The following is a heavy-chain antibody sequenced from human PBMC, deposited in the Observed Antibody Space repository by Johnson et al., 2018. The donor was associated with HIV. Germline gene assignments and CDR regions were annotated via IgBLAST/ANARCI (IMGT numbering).Heavy chain of an antibody. CDR2: ISYDGNNK. J-gene: IGHJ3*02. Sequence: QVQLVESGGGVVQPGRSLRLSCAASGFTFSSHVMHWVRQGPGKGLEWVAVISYDGNNKYYADSVKGRFTISRDNSKNTLYLQMNSLRAEDTAVYYCAKEERAFDIWGQGTMVTVSS. CDR1: GFTFSSHV. CDR3: AKEERAFDI. V-gene: IGHV3-30-3*01.